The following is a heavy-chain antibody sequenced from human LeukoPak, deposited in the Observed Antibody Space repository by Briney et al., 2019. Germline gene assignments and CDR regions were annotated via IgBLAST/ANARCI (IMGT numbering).Heavy chain of an antibody. CDR3: ARDSGSSWFDP. J-gene: IGHJ5*02. D-gene: IGHD6-13*01. Sequence: SETLSLTCTVSGDSIRSSSYYWSWIRQPPGKGLEWIGYIYYSGNSNYNPSLKSRVTISVDTSKNQFSLKLSSVTAADTAVYYCARDSGSSWFDPWGQGTLVTVSS. V-gene: IGHV4-61*01. CDR1: GDSIRSSSYY. CDR2: IYYSGNS.